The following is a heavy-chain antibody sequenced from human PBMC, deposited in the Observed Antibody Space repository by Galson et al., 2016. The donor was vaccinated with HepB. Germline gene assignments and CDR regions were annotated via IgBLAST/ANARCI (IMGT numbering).Heavy chain of an antibody. V-gene: IGHV2-5*01. Sequence: PALVKPTQTLTLTCTFSGFSLRTYGATVGWVRQPPGEALEWLALIYWNDNKIYRPSLQSRLTFSKDTSKNQVVLTMTNVDPVDTAIYYCIQYNYDSRCFDYWGQGTLVTVSS. CDR3: IQYNYDSRCFDY. D-gene: IGHD3-16*01. J-gene: IGHJ4*02. CDR2: IYWNDNK. CDR1: GFSLRTYGAT.